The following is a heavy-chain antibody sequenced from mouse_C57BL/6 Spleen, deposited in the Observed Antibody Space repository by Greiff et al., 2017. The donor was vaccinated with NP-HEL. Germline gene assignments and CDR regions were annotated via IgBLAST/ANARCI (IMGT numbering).Heavy chain of an antibody. CDR1: GYTFTSYW. J-gene: IGHJ2*01. D-gene: IGHD1-1*01. V-gene: IGHV1-52*01. Sequence: QVQLKQSGAELVRPGSSVKLSCKASGYTFTSYWMHWVKQRPIQGLEWIGNIDPSDSETHYNQKFKDKATLTVDKSSSTAYMQLSSLTSEDSAVYYCGRAEAGDYGTFFDYWGQGTTLTVSS. CDR2: IDPSDSET. CDR3: GRAEAGDYGTFFDY.